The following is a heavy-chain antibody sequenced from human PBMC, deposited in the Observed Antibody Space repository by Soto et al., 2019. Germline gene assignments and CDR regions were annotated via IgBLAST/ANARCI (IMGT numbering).Heavy chain of an antibody. J-gene: IGHJ5*02. CDR1: GYTFTSYG. Sequence: ASVKVSCKASGYTFTSYGISWVRQAPGQGLEWMGWISAYNGNTNYAQKLQGRVTMTTDTSTSTAYMELRSLRSDDTAVYYCASGKDFGVVTPSEANWFDPWGQGTLVTVSS. V-gene: IGHV1-18*01. CDR3: ASGKDFGVVTPSEANWFDP. CDR2: ISAYNGNT. D-gene: IGHD3-3*01.